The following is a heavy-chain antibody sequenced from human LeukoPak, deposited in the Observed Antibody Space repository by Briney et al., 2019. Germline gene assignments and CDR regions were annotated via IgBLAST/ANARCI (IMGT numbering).Heavy chain of an antibody. V-gene: IGHV1-8*01. CDR1: GYTFTSYD. CDR3: AGALTILSWFTPREGWFDP. J-gene: IGHJ5*02. D-gene: IGHD6-13*01. CDR2: MNPNSGNT. Sequence: ASVKVSCKASGYTFTSYDINWVRQPTGQGLEWMGWMNPNSGNTGYAQKFQGRVTMTRNRSISTAYMELSSLRSEDKAVFYCAGALTILSWFTPREGWFDPWGQGTLVTVSS.